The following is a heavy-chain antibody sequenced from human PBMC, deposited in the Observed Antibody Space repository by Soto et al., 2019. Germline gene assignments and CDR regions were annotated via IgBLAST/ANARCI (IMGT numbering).Heavy chain of an antibody. CDR1: GNTFASHG. J-gene: IGHJ4*02. CDR3: ARVDPRGVAVVRDY. Sequence: QVQLVQSGPKVKKPGASVKVSCKASGNTFASHGFSWVRQAPGQGLEWMGWISGFNGQTNYALKFQGRVILTTDTSTSTAYMELRSLRSDDTAVYFCARVDPRGVAVVRDYWGQGTLVTVSS. D-gene: IGHD3-10*01. CDR2: ISGFNGQT. V-gene: IGHV1-18*01.